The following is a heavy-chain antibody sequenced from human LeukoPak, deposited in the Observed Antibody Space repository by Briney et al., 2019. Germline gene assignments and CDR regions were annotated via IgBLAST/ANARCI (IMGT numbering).Heavy chain of an antibody. CDR3: ARVEHRYSGTDGWSDP. Sequence: ASVKVSCKASGYTFTGYYMHWVRQAPGQGLEWMGWINPNSGGTNYAQKFQGRVTMTRDTSISTAYMELSRLRSDDTAFYYCARVEHRYSGTDGWSDPWGQGTLVTVSS. CDR2: INPNSGGT. V-gene: IGHV1-2*02. D-gene: IGHD1-26*01. J-gene: IGHJ5*02. CDR1: GYTFTGYY.